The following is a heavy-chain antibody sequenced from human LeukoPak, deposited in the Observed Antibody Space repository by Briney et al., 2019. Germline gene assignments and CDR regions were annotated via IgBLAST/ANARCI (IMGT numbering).Heavy chain of an antibody. CDR2: INSDGGST. CDR3: AKSGFTNGWVDY. CDR1: GFTFSSYW. D-gene: IGHD5-18*01. Sequence: GGSLRLSCAASGFTFSSYWMHWVRQAPGKGLVWVSRINSDGGSTSYADSVKGRFTISRDNSKSTLYLQMNSLRAEDTALYHCAKSGFTNGWVDYWGQGTLVTVSS. V-gene: IGHV3-74*01. J-gene: IGHJ4*02.